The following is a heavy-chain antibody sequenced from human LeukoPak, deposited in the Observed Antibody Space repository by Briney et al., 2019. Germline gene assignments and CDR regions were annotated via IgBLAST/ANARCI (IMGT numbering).Heavy chain of an antibody. V-gene: IGHV4-59*08. CDR1: GGSISSYY. CDR3: ARGVPTYYDILTGYSYAFDI. J-gene: IGHJ3*02. D-gene: IGHD3-9*01. Sequence: ASETLSLTCTVSGGSISSYYWSWLRQPPGKGLEWIGYIYYSGSTNYNPSLKSRVIISVDTSRNQFSLKLSSVTAADTAVYYCARGVPTYYDILTGYSYAFDIWGQGTMVTVSS. CDR2: IYYSGST.